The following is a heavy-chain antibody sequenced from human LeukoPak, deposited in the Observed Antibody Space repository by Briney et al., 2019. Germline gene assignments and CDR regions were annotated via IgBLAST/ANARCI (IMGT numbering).Heavy chain of an antibody. CDR3: AKVPTVTRSHNWLDP. Sequence: GGSLRLTCAASGFTFSSYALSWVGQAPGKGLEWVSAISGSAGSTYYADSVKGRFTISGDNSKNTLYLQMNSPRAEDTAVYYCAKVPTVTRSHNWLDPWGQGTLVTVSS. V-gene: IGHV3-23*01. CDR2: ISGSAGST. CDR1: GFTFSSYA. D-gene: IGHD4-17*01. J-gene: IGHJ5*02.